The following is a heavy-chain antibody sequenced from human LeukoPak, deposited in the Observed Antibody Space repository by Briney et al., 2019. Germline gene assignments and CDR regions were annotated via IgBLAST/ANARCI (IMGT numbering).Heavy chain of an antibody. D-gene: IGHD6-13*01. CDR1: GITFRTHN. CDR2: IKWDGGRT. V-gene: IGHV3-20*04. CDR3: ARGSGSSWYFYFDY. J-gene: IGHJ4*02. Sequence: GGSLGPFCGASGITFRTHNINWVRQAPGKGLELASGIKWDGGRTGYADSVKGRFTISRDNAKNSVYLQMNSLRAEDTALYYCARGSGSSWYFYFDYWGQGTLVTVSS.